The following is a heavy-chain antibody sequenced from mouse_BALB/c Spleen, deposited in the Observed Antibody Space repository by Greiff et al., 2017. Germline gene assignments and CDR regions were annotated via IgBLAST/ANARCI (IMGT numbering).Heavy chain of an antibody. J-gene: IGHJ4*01. CDR1: GYTFTSYW. V-gene: IGHV1S132*01. Sequence: VQLQQSGAELVKPGASVKLSCKTSGYTFTSYWIQWVKQRPGQGLGWIGEIFPGTGTTYYNEKFKGKATLTIDTSSSTAYMQLSSLTSEDSAVYFCARRKTPYAMDYWGQGTSVTVSS. CDR3: ARRKTPYAMDY. CDR2: IFPGTGTT.